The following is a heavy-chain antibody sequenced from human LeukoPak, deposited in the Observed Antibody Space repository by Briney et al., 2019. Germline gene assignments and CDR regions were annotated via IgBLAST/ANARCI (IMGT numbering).Heavy chain of an antibody. V-gene: IGHV4-38-2*02. Sequence: PETLSLTCTVSGYSISSGYYWGWIRQPPGKGLEWIGSIYHSGSTYYNPSLKSRVTISVDTSKNQFSLKLTSVTAADTAVYYCARQPHAFDNWFDSWGQGTLVTVSS. CDR3: ARQPHAFDNWFDS. CDR2: IYHSGST. D-gene: IGHD3-10*01. J-gene: IGHJ5*01. CDR1: GYSISSGYY.